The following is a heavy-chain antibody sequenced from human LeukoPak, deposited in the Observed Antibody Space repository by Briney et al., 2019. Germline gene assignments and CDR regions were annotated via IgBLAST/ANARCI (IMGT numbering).Heavy chain of an antibody. CDR1: GGSISSSSYY. J-gene: IGHJ3*02. Sequence: SETLSLTCTVSGGSISSSSYYWGWIRQPPGKGLEWIGSIYYSGSTYYNPSLKSRVTISVDTSKNQFSLNLNSVTAADTAVYYCSRGDYGDYHDAFDIWGQGTMVTVSS. CDR3: SRGDYGDYHDAFDI. V-gene: IGHV4-39*07. CDR2: IYYSGST. D-gene: IGHD4-17*01.